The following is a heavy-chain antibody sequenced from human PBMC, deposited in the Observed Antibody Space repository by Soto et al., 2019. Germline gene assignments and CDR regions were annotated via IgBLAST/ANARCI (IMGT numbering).Heavy chain of an antibody. D-gene: IGHD3-22*01. V-gene: IGHV4-30-2*01. CDR3: ARGVNYYDSSGSSWFDP. CDR1: GGSISSGGYS. J-gene: IGHJ5*02. CDR2: IYHSGST. Sequence: PSETLSLTCAVSGGSISSGGYSWSWIRQPPGKGLEWIGYIYHSGSTYYNPSLKSRVTISVDRSKNQFSLKLNSVTAADTAMYYCARGVNYYDSSGSSWFDPWGQGALVTVSS.